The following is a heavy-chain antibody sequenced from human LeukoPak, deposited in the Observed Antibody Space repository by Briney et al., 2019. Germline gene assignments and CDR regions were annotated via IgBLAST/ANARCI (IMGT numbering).Heavy chain of an antibody. J-gene: IGHJ6*02. CDR1: GFTFSSYA. D-gene: IGHD2-2*03. CDR2: ISGSGGST. CDR3: AKAMDAVYYYYGMEV. Sequence: GGSLRLSCAASGFTFSSYAMSWVRQAPGKGLEWVSAISGSGGSTYYADSVKGRFTISRDNSKNTLYLQMNSLRAEDTAVYYCAKAMDAVYYYYGMEVWGQGTTVTVSS. V-gene: IGHV3-23*01.